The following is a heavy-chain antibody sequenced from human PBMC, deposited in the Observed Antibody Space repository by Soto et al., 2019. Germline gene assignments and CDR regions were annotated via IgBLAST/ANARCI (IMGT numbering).Heavy chain of an antibody. CDR3: AREKVAYYDSSGYTFDY. V-gene: IGHV1-2*02. D-gene: IGHD3-22*01. J-gene: IGHJ4*02. CDR1: GYTFTGYY. Sequence: GASVKVSCKASGYTFTGYYMHCVRQAPGQGLEWMGWINPNSGGTNYAQKFQGRVTMTRDTSISTAYMELSRLRSDDTAVYYCAREKVAYYDSSGYTFDYWGQGTLVTVSS. CDR2: INPNSGGT.